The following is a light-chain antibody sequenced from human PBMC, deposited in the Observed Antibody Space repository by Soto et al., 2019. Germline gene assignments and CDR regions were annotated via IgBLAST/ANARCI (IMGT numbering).Light chain of an antibody. CDR1: QSVSTNS. V-gene: IGKV3D-20*02. CDR2: GAS. Sequence: EIVLTQSPDTLSLSPGERATLSCRASQSVSTNSLAWYQQRPGQAPRPLIYGASSRATGTPDRFSGSGSGTDFTLIISRLEPEDFAVYYCQHRMNWPLTFGQGTRLEIK. CDR3: QHRMNWPLT. J-gene: IGKJ5*01.